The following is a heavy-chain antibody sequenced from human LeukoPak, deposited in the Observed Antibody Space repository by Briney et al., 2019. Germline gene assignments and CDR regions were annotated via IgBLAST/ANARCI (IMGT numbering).Heavy chain of an antibody. CDR1: GFTFSSYS. V-gene: IGHV3-23*01. CDR3: AKTPFTGIAVAGTLGFDY. D-gene: IGHD6-19*01. J-gene: IGHJ4*02. CDR2: ISGSGGST. Sequence: GGSLRLSCAASGFTFSSYSMNWVRQAPGKGLEWVSAISGSGGSTYYADSVKGRFTISRDNSKNTLYLQMNSLRAEDTAVYYCAKTPFTGIAVAGTLGFDYWGQGTLVTVSS.